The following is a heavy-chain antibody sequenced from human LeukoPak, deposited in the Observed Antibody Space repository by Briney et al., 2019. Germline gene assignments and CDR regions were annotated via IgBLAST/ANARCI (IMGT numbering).Heavy chain of an antibody. CDR1: GYTFTSYG. CDR3: ARDKKAPAAILLPWVFDY. V-gene: IGHV1-18*01. J-gene: IGHJ4*02. CDR2: ISAYNGNT. D-gene: IGHD2-2*02. Sequence: ASVKVSCKASGYTFTSYGISWVRQAPGQGLEWMGWISAYNGNTNYAQKLQGRVTMTTDTSTSTAYMELWSLRSDDTAVYYCARDKKAPAAILLPWVFDYWGQGTLVTVSS.